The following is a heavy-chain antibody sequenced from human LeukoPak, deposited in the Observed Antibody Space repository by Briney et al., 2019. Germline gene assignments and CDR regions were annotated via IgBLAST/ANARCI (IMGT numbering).Heavy chain of an antibody. V-gene: IGHV4-4*02. CDR3: SRENGAFSPFGY. CDR1: GGSITTTNW. CDR2: IHLSGRT. J-gene: IGHJ4*02. D-gene: IGHD2-8*01. Sequence: SGTLSLTCGVSGGSITTTNWWSWVRQPPGQGLEWIGEIHLSGRTNYNPSLNSRVTLALDTSKNHLSLSLTSVTVADTAVYYCSRENGAFSPFGYWGQGTLVTVPS.